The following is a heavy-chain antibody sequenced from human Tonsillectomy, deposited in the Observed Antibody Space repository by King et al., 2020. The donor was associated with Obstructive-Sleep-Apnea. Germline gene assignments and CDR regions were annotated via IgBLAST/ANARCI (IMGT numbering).Heavy chain of an antibody. Sequence: VQLQQWGAGLLKPSETLSLTCAVYGGSFSGYYWSWLRQPPGKGLEWIGEINHSGSTNYNPSLKSRVTISVDTSKNQFSLKLSSVTAADTAVYYCARTSVAGTSEEYYYYGMDVWGQGTTVTVSS. V-gene: IGHV4-34*01. D-gene: IGHD6-19*01. J-gene: IGHJ6*02. CDR1: GGSFSGYY. CDR2: INHSGST. CDR3: ARTSVAGTSEEYYYYGMDV.